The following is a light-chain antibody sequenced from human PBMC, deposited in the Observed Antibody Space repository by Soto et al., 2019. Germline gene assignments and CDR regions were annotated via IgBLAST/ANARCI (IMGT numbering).Light chain of an antibody. Sequence: IVLTQSPATPSLSPGGRATLSCRASPRVSSYLASYQQTPGQAPRLIIYAPSNRTTAIPDRFSGSGSGTDVALTISSLEPEDWAVYCCQQGSNGPITFGPGTKSDIK. CDR3: QQGSNGPIT. CDR2: APS. CDR1: PRVSSY. J-gene: IGKJ3*01. V-gene: IGKV3-11*01.